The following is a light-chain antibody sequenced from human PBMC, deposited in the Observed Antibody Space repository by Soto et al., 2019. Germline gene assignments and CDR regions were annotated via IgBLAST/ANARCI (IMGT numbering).Light chain of an antibody. CDR2: VAS. J-gene: IGKJ2*01. CDR1: QGINGW. V-gene: IGKV1-12*01. CDR3: QQAYSVPHT. Sequence: DIQMTQSPSSVSASVGDTVTITCRASQGINGWLSWYQQKPGEATQLLISVASRVHTGGPSRFSGSGSGTEFSLTISSLQPEDFATYYCQQAYSVPHTFGQGTNLEIK.